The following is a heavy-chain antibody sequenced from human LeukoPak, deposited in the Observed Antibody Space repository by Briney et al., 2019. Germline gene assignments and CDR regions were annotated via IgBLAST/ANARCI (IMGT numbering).Heavy chain of an antibody. D-gene: IGHD3-22*01. V-gene: IGHV1-2*02. Sequence: VASVKVSCKASGYTFTGYYMHWVRQAPGQGLEWMGWINPNSGGTNYAQKFQGRVTMTRDTSISTAYMELSRLRSDDTAVYYCARGYYYDSSGYGTMNERIDYWGQGTLVTVSS. CDR1: GYTFTGYY. J-gene: IGHJ4*02. CDR2: INPNSGGT. CDR3: ARGYYYDSSGYGTMNERIDY.